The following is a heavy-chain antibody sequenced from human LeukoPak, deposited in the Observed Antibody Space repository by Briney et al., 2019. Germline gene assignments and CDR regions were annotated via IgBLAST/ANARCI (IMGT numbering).Heavy chain of an antibody. CDR3: ARAPRGESDAASGFYGMDV. Sequence: SETLSLTCSVSGGSISTYYWTWIRQTPGQGLEWIGYSHYSGSTNYNPSLKSRVTISVDTSKTQFSLRLNSVTAADTAIYYCARAPRGESDAASGFYGMDVWGQGTTVTVSS. CDR1: GGSISTYY. CDR2: SHYSGST. J-gene: IGHJ6*02. D-gene: IGHD3-22*01. V-gene: IGHV4-59*01.